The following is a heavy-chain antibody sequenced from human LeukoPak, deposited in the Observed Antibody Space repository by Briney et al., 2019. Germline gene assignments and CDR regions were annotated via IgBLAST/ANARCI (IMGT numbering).Heavy chain of an antibody. D-gene: IGHD2-21*02. J-gene: IGHJ3*02. Sequence: GASVKVSCKASRGTFSSYAISWVRQAPGQGLEWMGGIIPIFGTANYAQKFQGRVTITADESTSTAYMELSSLRSEDTAVYYCARELAYCGGDCYSYAFDIWGQGTMVTVSS. V-gene: IGHV1-69*01. CDR2: IIPIFGTA. CDR3: ARELAYCGGDCYSYAFDI. CDR1: RGTFSSYA.